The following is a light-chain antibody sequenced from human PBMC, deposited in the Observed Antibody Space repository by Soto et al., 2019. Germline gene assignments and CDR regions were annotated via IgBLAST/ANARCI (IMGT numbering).Light chain of an antibody. CDR1: QSVSSY. CDR2: DAS. Sequence: EIVLTQSPSTLSLSPGEIATLSCRASQSVSSYLAWYQQKPGQASRLLIYDASNRATGIPARFSGSGSGTDFTITISSLEPEDFAVYYCQQRSNWPPKITFGQGTRLEIK. CDR3: QQRSNWPPKIT. J-gene: IGKJ5*01. V-gene: IGKV3-11*01.